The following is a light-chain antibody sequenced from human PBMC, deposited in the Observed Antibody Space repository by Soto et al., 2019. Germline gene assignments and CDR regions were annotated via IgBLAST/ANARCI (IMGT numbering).Light chain of an antibody. CDR3: QQANSFPLT. CDR1: QSISTY. Sequence: DIKMTQSPSSLSVSIGDRVTITCRASQSISTYLNWYEQKPGKAPNLLIYGASTLQSGVPSRFSGSVSWTDFTLTISSLQPEDFSTDYGQQANSFPLTFAGGTKVDNK. J-gene: IGKJ4*01. V-gene: IGKV1-39*01. CDR2: GAS.